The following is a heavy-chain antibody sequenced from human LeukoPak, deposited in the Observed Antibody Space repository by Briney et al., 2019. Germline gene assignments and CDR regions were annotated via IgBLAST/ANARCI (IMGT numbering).Heavy chain of an antibody. CDR2: IYHSGST. CDR3: ARGGPWEGQWPAFDY. D-gene: IGHD6-19*01. V-gene: IGHV4-30-2*01. J-gene: IGHJ4*02. CDR1: GGSISSGGYS. Sequence: PSETLSLTCAVSGGSISSGGYSWSWIRQPPGKGLEWIGYIYHSGSTYYNPSLKSRVTISVDRSKNQFSLKLSPVTAADTAVYYCARGGPWEGQWPAFDYWGQGTLVTVSS.